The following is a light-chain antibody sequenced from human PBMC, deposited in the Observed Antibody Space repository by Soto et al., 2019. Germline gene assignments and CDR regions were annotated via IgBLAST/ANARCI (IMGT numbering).Light chain of an antibody. CDR1: NTDVGGYNY. J-gene: IGLJ3*02. CDR3: TSYTPAGALV. V-gene: IGLV2-14*01. CDR2: EAR. Sequence: QSALTQPASVSGSPGQSITVSCTGTNTDVGGYNYVSWYQHRPGKAPRLMIYEARNRLSGVSNRFSASKSGNTASLTISGRQSEDEADYYCTSYTPAGALVFGSRTQLTVL.